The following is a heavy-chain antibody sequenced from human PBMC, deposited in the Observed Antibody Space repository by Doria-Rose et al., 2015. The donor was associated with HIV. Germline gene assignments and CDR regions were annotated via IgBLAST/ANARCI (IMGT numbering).Heavy chain of an antibody. J-gene: IGHJ4*02. CDR1: GGSLSSPGMG. CDR2: IFSDDER. Sequence: ESGPVLVKPTETLTLTCTVSGGSLSSPGMGVSWIRQPPGKALEWLANIFSDDERSYKTSLKSRLTISGSTSKSQVVLTMTDMDPVDTATYYCARIKSSRWYHKYYFDFWGQGTLVIVSA. D-gene: IGHD6-13*01. V-gene: IGHV2-26*01. CDR3: ARIKSSRWYHKYYFDF.